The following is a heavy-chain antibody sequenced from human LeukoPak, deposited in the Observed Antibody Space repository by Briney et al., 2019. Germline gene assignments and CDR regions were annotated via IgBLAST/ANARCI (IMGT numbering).Heavy chain of an antibody. CDR3: ATSFGELSSSVVD. Sequence: ASVKVSCKVSGYTLTKLSMHWVRQAPGKGLEWMGGFDPEDGETIYAQKFQGRVTMTEDTSTDTAYMELSSLRSEDMAVYYCATSFGELSSSVVDWGQGTLVTVSS. CDR2: FDPEDGET. J-gene: IGHJ4*02. CDR1: GYTLTKLS. V-gene: IGHV1-24*01. D-gene: IGHD3-10*01.